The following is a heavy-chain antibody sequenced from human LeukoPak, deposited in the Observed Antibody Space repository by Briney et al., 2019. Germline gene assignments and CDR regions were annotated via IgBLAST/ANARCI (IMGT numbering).Heavy chain of an antibody. D-gene: IGHD5/OR15-5a*01. J-gene: IGHJ4*02. CDR2: IVGNGGGI. Sequence: PGGSLRLSCAASGFTFSIYAMNWVRQAPGKGLEWVALIVGNGGGIYYADSVKGRFTISRDNSKNILYLQMNNLRAEDTAMYYCAKDWEPDGLYDFDFWGQGTLVTVSS. CDR3: AKDWEPDGLYDFDF. CDR1: GFTFSIYA. V-gene: IGHV3-23*01.